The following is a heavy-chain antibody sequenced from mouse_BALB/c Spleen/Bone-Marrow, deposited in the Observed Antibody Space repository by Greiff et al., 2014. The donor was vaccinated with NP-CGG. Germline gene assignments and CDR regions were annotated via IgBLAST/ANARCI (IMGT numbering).Heavy chain of an antibody. D-gene: IGHD1-1*01. J-gene: IGHJ3*01. V-gene: IGHV14-3*02. CDR2: IDPANGNT. CDR3: AAYYYGSSQFAY. CDR1: GFNIKDTY. Sequence: DVQLQESGAELVKPGASVKLSYTASGFNIKDTYMHWVKQRPEQGLEWIGRIDPANGNTKYDPKFQGKAAITTDTSSNTAYLQLSSLTSEDTDVYYCAAYYYGSSQFAYWGQGTLVTVSA.